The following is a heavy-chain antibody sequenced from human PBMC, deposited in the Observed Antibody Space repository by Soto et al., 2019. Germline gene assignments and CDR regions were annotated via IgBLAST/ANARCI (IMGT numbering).Heavy chain of an antibody. J-gene: IGHJ6*03. D-gene: IGHD6-19*01. CDR3: AKGALYSSGWYIPDYYYYYMDV. CDR2: ISGSGGST. Sequence: GGSLRLSCAASGFTFSSYAMSWVRQAPGKGLEWVSAISGSGGSTYYADSVKGRFTISRDNSKNTLYLQMNSLRAEDTAVYYCAKGALYSSGWYIPDYYYYYMDVWGKGTTVTVSS. CDR1: GFTFSSYA. V-gene: IGHV3-23*01.